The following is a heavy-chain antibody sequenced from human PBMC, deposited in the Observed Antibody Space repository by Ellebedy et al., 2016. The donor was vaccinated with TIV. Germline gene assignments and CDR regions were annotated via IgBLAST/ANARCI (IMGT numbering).Heavy chain of an antibody. J-gene: IGHJ5*02. D-gene: IGHD5-18*01. V-gene: IGHV3-7*01. Sequence: GESLKISCAASGFIFSNYWMSWVRQAPGKGLEWVANIKQDGSETYYVDSVKDRFTISRDNAKNSLSLQMNSLRAEDTAVYYCARGVHGYSYGSWGQGTLVTVSS. CDR1: GFIFSNYW. CDR3: ARGVHGYSYGS. CDR2: IKQDGSET.